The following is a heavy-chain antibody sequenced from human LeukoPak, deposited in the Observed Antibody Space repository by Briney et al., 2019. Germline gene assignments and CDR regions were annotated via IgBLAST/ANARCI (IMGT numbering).Heavy chain of an antibody. CDR1: GGSFSGYY. D-gene: IGHD4-11*01. V-gene: IGHV4-34*01. J-gene: IGHJ4*02. CDR2: INHSGST. CDR3: ARGGLSSNYFDY. Sequence: SETLSLTCAVYGGSFSGYYWSWIRQPPGKGLEWIGEINHSGSTNYNPSLKSRVTISVDTSKNQFSLKLSSVTAADTAVYYCARGGLSSNYFDYWGQGTLVTVSS.